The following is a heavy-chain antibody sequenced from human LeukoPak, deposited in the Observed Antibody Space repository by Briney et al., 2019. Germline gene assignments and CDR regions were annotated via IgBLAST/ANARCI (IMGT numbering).Heavy chain of an antibody. J-gene: IGHJ4*02. V-gene: IGHV3-23*01. Sequence: GGSLRLSCAASGFTLSSYAMSWARQAPGEGREWVSAIGVSGCSTYYADSVNRRFTISRDNSKNSLYLQVTSLRAEDTAMYYSAIVFNSVVRVISVFWGQGILVTVSS. CDR3: AIVFNSVVRVISVF. CDR1: GFTLSSYA. CDR2: IGVSGCST. D-gene: IGHD3-10*01.